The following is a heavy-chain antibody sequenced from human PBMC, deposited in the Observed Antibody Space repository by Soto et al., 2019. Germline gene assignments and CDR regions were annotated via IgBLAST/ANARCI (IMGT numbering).Heavy chain of an antibody. CDR3: ARGSSRWDY. CDR2: IHYSGST. J-gene: IGHJ4*02. Sequence: SETLSLTCTVSGGSISGSYWSWIRQTPGKVLEWVGYIHYSGSTNYNPSLKSRVTMSVDSAKNQFSLQLSSVTAADTAMYYCARGSSRWDYWGQGTLVTVSS. V-gene: IGHV4-59*01. CDR1: GGSISGSY. D-gene: IGHD6-13*01.